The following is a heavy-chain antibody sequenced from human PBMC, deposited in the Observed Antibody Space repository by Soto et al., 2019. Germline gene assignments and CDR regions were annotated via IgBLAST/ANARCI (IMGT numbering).Heavy chain of an antibody. Sequence: VQLLESGGGSVHPGESLRLSCAASGFTFSDFAMAWVRQAPGKGLEWVSSASGSGSGTYYADSVKGRFTISRDNSKNTLFLHMTNLRAGDTALYFCAKGRPGVAAAPDYWGQGTLVTVSS. J-gene: IGHJ4*02. CDR3: AKGRPGVAAAPDY. D-gene: IGHD2-21*01. CDR1: GFTFSDFA. CDR2: ASGSGSGT. V-gene: IGHV3-23*01.